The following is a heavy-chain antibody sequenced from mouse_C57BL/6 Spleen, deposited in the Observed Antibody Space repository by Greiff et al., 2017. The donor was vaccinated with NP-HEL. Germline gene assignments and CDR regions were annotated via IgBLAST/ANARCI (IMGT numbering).Heavy chain of an antibody. Sequence: VQLQQSGTELVKPGASVKLSCKASGYTFTSYWMHWVKQRPGQGLEWIGNINPSNGGTNYNEKFKSKATLTVDKSSSTAYMQLSSLTSEDSAVYYCARLRRGYGSSLSYWGQGTTLTVSS. J-gene: IGHJ2*01. D-gene: IGHD1-1*01. V-gene: IGHV1-53*01. CDR2: INPSNGGT. CDR3: ARLRRGYGSSLSY. CDR1: GYTFTSYW.